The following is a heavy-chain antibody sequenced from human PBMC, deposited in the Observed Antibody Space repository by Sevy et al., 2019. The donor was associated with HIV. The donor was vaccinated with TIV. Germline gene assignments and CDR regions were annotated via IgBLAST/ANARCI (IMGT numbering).Heavy chain of an antibody. V-gene: IGHV3-53*01. D-gene: IGHD1-26*01. CDR1: GFTVSSNY. J-gene: IGHJ6*02. CDR3: ATTSTPPYYYALDV. Sequence: GGSLRLSCAASGFTVSSNYMSWVRQAPGKGLEWVSVIYSGEYTYYADSVKGRFTISRDISKNTLNLQMNSLRAEDTAIYYCATTSTPPYYYALDVWGQGTTVTVSS. CDR2: IYSGEYT.